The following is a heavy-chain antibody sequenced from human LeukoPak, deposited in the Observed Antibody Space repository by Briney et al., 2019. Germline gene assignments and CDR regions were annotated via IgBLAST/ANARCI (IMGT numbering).Heavy chain of an antibody. D-gene: IGHD3-22*01. CDR2: IYTGGST. V-gene: IGHV3-53*01. Sequence: GGSLRLSCAASGFTVSNNYMNWVRQAPGKGLEWVSVIYTGGSTYYADSVKGRFTISRDNSKNTLFLQMDSLRAEDTAVYHCARDRRTYYYDSTSGMDAWGQGTTVTVSS. CDR1: GFTVSNNY. J-gene: IGHJ6*02. CDR3: ARDRRTYYYDSTSGMDA.